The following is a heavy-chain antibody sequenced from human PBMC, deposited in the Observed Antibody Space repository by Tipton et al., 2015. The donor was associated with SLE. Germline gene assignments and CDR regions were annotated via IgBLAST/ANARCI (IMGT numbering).Heavy chain of an antibody. J-gene: IGHJ4*02. Sequence: TLSLTCTAYGGSFSGYYWTWIRQPPGKGLEWIGEISHSGSTVYNPSLKSRVTISLDTSKYFSLELSSVTAADTAMYYCAPGYCSGGTCHGFQYWGQGVLVAASS. CDR3: APGYCSGGTCHGFQY. CDR2: ISHSGST. V-gene: IGHV4-34*01. CDR1: GGSFSGYY. D-gene: IGHD2-15*01.